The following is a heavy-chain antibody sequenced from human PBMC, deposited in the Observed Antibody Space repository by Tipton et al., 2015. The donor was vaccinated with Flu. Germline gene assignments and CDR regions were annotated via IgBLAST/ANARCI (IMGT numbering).Heavy chain of an antibody. D-gene: IGHD6-19*01. CDR3: AKDVRGEYSSGWYQGGEDAFDI. V-gene: IGHV3-30*18. CDR1: GFTFSSYG. J-gene: IGHJ3*02. CDR2: ISYDGSNK. Sequence: SLRLSCAASGFTFSSYGMHWVRQAPGKGLEWVAVISYDGSNKYYADSVKGRFTISRDNSKNTLYLQMNSLRAEDTAVYYCAKDVRGEYSSGWYQGGEDAFDIWGQGTMVTVSS.